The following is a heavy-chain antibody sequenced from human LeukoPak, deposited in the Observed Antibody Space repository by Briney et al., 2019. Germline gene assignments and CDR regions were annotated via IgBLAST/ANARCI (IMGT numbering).Heavy chain of an antibody. V-gene: IGHV3-30*04. CDR1: GFTFSSYG. CDR2: ITYDGSKK. D-gene: IGHD6-13*01. J-gene: IGHJ3*01. Sequence: GRSLRLSCAASGFTFSSYGMRWVRQAPGKGLEWVADITYDGSKKYYADSVKGRFTISRDNSKNTLYLQMNSLRAEDTAVYYCARDSMAAAGTNAFDLWGQGTMVSVS. CDR3: ARDSMAAAGTNAFDL.